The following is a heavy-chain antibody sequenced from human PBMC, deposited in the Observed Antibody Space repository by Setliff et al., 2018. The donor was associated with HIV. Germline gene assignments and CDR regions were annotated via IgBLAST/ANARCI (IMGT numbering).Heavy chain of an antibody. Sequence: GGSLRLSCGVSGFPFSNYAMHWVRQAPGKGLEWVAIISDDGSDKHFADSLKGRFTISRDNSKNTMYLQMNRLKIEDTAIYYCARGGGPEPESKLFDYWGQGTLVTVSS. V-gene: IGHV3-30*04. J-gene: IGHJ4*02. CDR1: GFPFSNYA. CDR2: ISDDGSDK. D-gene: IGHD1-26*01. CDR3: ARGGGPEPESKLFDY.